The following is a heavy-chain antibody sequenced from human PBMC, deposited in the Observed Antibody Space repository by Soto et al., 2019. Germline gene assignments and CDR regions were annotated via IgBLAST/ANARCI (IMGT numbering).Heavy chain of an antibody. V-gene: IGHV1-24*01. CDR1: GYTLTELS. J-gene: IGHJ5*02. D-gene: IGHD6-13*01. CDR2: FDPEDGET. CDR3: ATDLKIAAARGWFDP. Sequence: ASVKVSCKVSGYTLTELSMHWVRQAPGKGLEWMGGFDPEDGETIYAQKFQGRVTMTEDTSTDTAYMELSSLRSEDTAVYYCATDLKIAAARGWFDPWGQGTLVTVSS.